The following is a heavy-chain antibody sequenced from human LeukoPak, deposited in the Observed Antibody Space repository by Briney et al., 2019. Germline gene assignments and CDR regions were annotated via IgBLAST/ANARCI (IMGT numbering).Heavy chain of an antibody. CDR3: ARGYDFWSGYDY. V-gene: IGHV4-59*01. CDR1: GGSISSYY. J-gene: IGHJ4*02. Sequence: SETLSLTCTVSGGSISSYYWSWIRQPPGKGLEWIGYIYYSGSTNYNPSLKSRVTIPVDTSKNQFSLKLSSVTAADTAVYYCARGYDFWSGYDYWGQGTLVTVSS. CDR2: IYYSGST. D-gene: IGHD3-3*01.